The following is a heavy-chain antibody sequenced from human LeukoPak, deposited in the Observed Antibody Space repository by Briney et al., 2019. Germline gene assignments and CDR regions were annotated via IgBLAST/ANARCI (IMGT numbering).Heavy chain of an antibody. CDR3: ARSRSPGSSGYYDY. J-gene: IGHJ4*02. V-gene: IGHV5-51*01. D-gene: IGHD6-19*01. CDR1: GYSFTSYW. CDR2: IYPGDSDT. Sequence: GESLKISCKGSGYSFTSYWIGWMLQLPGKGLEWMGIIYPGDSDTRYRPSFQGQVTISADKSISTAYLQWSSLKASDTAMYYCARSRSPGSSGYYDYWGQGTLVTVSS.